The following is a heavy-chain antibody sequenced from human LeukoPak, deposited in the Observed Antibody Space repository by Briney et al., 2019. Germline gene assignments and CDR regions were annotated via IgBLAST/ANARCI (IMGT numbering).Heavy chain of an antibody. CDR3: ARDGSGRVPEMSAPDY. J-gene: IGHJ4*02. D-gene: IGHD3-10*01. V-gene: IGHV3-21*01. CDR2: ISSSSSSYI. CDR1: GFTFSSYS. Sequence: GGSLRLSCAASGFTFSSYSMNWVRQAPGKGLEWVTSISSSSSSYIYYADSVKGRFTISRDNAKNSLYLQMNSLRAEDTAVYYCARDGSGRVPEMSAPDYWGQGTLVTVSS.